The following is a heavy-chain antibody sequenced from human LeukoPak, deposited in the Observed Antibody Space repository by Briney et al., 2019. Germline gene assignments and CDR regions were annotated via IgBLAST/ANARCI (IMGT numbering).Heavy chain of an antibody. CDR2: IIPIFGTA. CDR1: GGTFSSYA. Sequence: SVKVSCKASGGTFSSYAISWVRQAPGQGLEWMGGIIPIFGTANYAQKFQGRVTITADKSTSTAYMELGSLRSEDTAVYYCARGGDYDILTGSLNYYYYYGMDVWGKGTTVTVSS. CDR3: ARGGDYDILTGSLNYYYYYGMDV. V-gene: IGHV1-69*06. D-gene: IGHD3-9*01. J-gene: IGHJ6*04.